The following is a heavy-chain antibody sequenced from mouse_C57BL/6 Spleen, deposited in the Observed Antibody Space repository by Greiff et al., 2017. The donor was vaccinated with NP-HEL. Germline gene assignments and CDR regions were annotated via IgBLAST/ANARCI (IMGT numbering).Heavy chain of an antibody. CDR3: ASDYYYGSSDFDY. CDR1: GYTFTSYW. V-gene: IGHV1-59*01. J-gene: IGHJ2*01. CDR2: IDPSDSYT. Sequence: QVQLQQPGAELVRPGTSVKLSCKASGYTFTSYWMHWVKQRPGQGLEWIGVIDPSDSYTNYNQKFKGKATLTVDTSSSTAYMQLSSLTSEDSAVYYCASDYYYGSSDFDYWGQGTTLTVSS. D-gene: IGHD1-1*01.